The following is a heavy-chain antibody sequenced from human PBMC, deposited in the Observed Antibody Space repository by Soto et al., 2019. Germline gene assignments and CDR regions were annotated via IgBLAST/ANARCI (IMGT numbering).Heavy chain of an antibody. D-gene: IGHD2-2*01. CDR2: IIPAFGTA. CDR1: GGTFTSYL. V-gene: IGHV1-69*06. Sequence: QVQLVQSGAEVKNPGSSVKVSCKTSGGTFTSYLIAWVRQAPGQGLEWMGGIIPAFGTAKYAQKFQGRVTITADKSTTTAYMELRTLTSEDTAVYYCARGLDQPPVGLYFDTWGQGTLVTVSS. CDR3: ARGLDQPPVGLYFDT. J-gene: IGHJ4*02.